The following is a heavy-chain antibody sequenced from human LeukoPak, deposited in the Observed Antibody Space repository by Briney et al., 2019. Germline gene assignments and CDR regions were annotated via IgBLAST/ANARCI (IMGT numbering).Heavy chain of an antibody. CDR3: ARAVGPRGGNWFDP. D-gene: IGHD1-26*01. Sequence: ASVKVSCKASGYTFTSYFIHWVRQAPGQRLEWMGVVNPSSGSTTYSQKFQGRVTMTRDTSTSTVYMDLSSLRSEDTTVYYCARAVGPRGGNWFDPWGQGTLVTVSS. CDR1: GYTFTSYF. V-gene: IGHV1-46*01. J-gene: IGHJ5*02. CDR2: VNPSSGST.